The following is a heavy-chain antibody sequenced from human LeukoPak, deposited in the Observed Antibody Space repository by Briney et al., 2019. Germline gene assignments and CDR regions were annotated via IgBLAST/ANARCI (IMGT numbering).Heavy chain of an antibody. V-gene: IGHV3-33*01. CDR1: GFTFSSYG. CDR2: IWYDGSNK. CDR3: ARDGPGYSSSSAPNWFDP. Sequence: GRSLRLSCAASGFTFSSYGMSWVRQAPGKGLEWVAVIWYDGSNKYYADSVKGRFTISRDNSKNTLYLQMNSLRAEDTAVYYCARDGPGYSSSSAPNWFDPWGQGTLVTVSS. D-gene: IGHD6-6*01. J-gene: IGHJ5*02.